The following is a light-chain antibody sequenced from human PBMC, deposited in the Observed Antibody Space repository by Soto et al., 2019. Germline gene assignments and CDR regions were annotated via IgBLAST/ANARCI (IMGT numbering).Light chain of an antibody. CDR3: HYYDKWPPGT. CDR1: QSILYSSNNRNY. CDR2: DAS. Sequence: DIVMTQSPDSLAVSLGERATINCKSSQSILYSSNNRNYLAWYQQKPGQAPRLLIFDASARAVDIPGRFSGSKSGTEFTLTISSLQPEDFAVYYCHYYDKWPPGTFGQGTKVDIK. J-gene: IGKJ1*01. V-gene: IGKV4-1*01.